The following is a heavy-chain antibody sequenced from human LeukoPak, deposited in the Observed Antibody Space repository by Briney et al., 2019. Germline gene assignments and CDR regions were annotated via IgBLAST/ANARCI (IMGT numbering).Heavy chain of an antibody. J-gene: IGHJ4*02. CDR2: INPSGGST. V-gene: IGHV1-46*01. D-gene: IGHD6-6*01. CDR1: GYTFTSYY. Sequence: ASVKVSCKASGYTFTSYYMHWVRQAPGQGLEWMGIINPSGGSTSYAQKFQGRVTMTRDMSTSTVYMELGSLRAEDTAVYYCAKTPGSSFLRSYFDYWGQGTLVTVSS. CDR3: AKTPGSSFLRSYFDY.